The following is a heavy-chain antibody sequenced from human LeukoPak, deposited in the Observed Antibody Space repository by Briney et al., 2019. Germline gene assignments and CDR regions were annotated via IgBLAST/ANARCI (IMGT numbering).Heavy chain of an antibody. CDR1: GGSISSYY. CDR2: IYHSGST. CDR3: ARDYGEVTFDY. D-gene: IGHD2-21*02. V-gene: IGHV4-59*01. Sequence: PSETLSLTCTVSGGSISSYYWSWIRQPPGKGLEWIGYIYHSGSTNYNPSLKSRVTISVDTSKNQFSLELSSVTAADTAVYYCARDYGEVTFDYWGQGTLVTVSS. J-gene: IGHJ4*02.